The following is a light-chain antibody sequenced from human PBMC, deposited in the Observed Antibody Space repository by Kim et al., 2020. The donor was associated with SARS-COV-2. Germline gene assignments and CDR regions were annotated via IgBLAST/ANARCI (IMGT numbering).Light chain of an antibody. CDR1: SSNIGSNY. CDR3: ATWDGSLSSWV. J-gene: IGLJ3*02. Sequence: QSVLTQPPSVSAAPGHKVTISCSGSSSNIGSNYVSWYQHLRGTAPKLLIYDNSKRPSGIPARFSGSKSGTSATLGITGLQTADEADYYCATWDGSLSSWVFGGGTKLTVL. CDR2: DNS. V-gene: IGLV1-51*01.